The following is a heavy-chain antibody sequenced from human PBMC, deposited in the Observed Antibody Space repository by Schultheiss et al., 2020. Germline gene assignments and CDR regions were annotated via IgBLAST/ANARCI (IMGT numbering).Heavy chain of an antibody. V-gene: IGHV3-74*01. D-gene: IGHD6-6*01. CDR2: ISVEGSTS. Sequence: GGSLRLSCAASGFTFSSYWMHWVRQAPGKGLLWVSRISVEGSTSTYADSVKGRFTVSRDNAKNTLYLQMNSLSAEDTAMYYCARGIAARWTLYYGMDVWGQGTTVTVSS. CDR3: ARGIAARWTLYYGMDV. J-gene: IGHJ6*02. CDR1: GFTFSSYW.